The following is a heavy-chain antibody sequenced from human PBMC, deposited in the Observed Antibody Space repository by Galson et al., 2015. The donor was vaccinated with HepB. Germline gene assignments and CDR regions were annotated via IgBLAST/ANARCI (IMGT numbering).Heavy chain of an antibody. CDR3: AILRDRLVGFDY. Sequence: ETLSLCCAVAGGSISSYYWSVLRQSAGGGLEWMGNIYYGENTNYNPSLKSRITISADTSKNQFSLNLSSVTAADTAVYYCAILRDRLVGFDYWGQGTLVTVSS. V-gene: IGHV4-59*13. CDR2: IYYGENT. D-gene: IGHD2-15*01. CDR1: GGSISSYY. J-gene: IGHJ4*02.